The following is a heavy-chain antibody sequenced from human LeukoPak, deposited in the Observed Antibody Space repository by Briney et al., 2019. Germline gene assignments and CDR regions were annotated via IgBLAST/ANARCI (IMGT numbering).Heavy chain of an antibody. CDR1: GFTFSSYW. V-gene: IGHV3-7*01. Sequence: GGSLRLSCAASGFTFSSYWMSWVRQAPGKRLEWVANIKQDGSEKYYVDSVKGRFTISRDNAKNSLYLQMNSLRAEDTAVYYCASGGNWNYGAFDIWGQGTMVTVSS. CDR2: IKQDGSEK. CDR3: ASGGNWNYGAFDI. D-gene: IGHD1-7*01. J-gene: IGHJ3*02.